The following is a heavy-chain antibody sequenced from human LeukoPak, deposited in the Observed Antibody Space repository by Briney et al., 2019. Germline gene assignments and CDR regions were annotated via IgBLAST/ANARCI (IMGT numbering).Heavy chain of an antibody. CDR2: IKQDGSET. CDR3: ARDQYYFGSGSYPWYFDL. V-gene: IGHV3-7*01. Sequence: GGSLRLSCAASGFIFSTYWMSWVRQAPGKGLECVANIKQDGSETHYVDSVKGRFTISRDNGRNSMYLQMNSLRAEDTAVYYCARDQYYFGSGSYPWYFDLWGRGTLVTVSS. J-gene: IGHJ2*01. CDR1: GFIFSTYW. D-gene: IGHD3-10*01.